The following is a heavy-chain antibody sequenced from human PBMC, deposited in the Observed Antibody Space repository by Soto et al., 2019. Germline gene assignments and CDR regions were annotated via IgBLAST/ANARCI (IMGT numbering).Heavy chain of an antibody. CDR3: AKLGSSSWSPHYYFDY. V-gene: IGHV3-23*01. J-gene: IGHJ4*02. CDR1: GFTFNNYA. Sequence: GGSLRLSCAASGFTFNNYAMGWVRQAPGKGLEWVSAITDSGDDTYYIDSVKGRFTISRDNSKSTLYLQMNSLRTEDTAIYYCAKLGSSSWSPHYYFDYWGQGTLVTVSS. CDR2: ITDSGDDT. D-gene: IGHD2-2*01.